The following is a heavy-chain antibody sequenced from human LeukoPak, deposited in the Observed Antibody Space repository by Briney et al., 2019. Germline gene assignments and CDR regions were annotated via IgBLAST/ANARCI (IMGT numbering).Heavy chain of an antibody. J-gene: IGHJ4*02. Sequence: GGFLRLSCAASGFTFSTYSMNWVRQAPGKGLEWVSYISSSSNTIYYVDSVKGRFTISRDNGKDSLYLQMNSLRAEDTAVYYCAPGYCSSSSCTHYFEYWGQGTLVTVSS. CDR3: APGYCSSSSCTHYFEY. CDR1: GFTFSTYS. D-gene: IGHD2-2*01. CDR2: ISSSSNTI. V-gene: IGHV3-48*04.